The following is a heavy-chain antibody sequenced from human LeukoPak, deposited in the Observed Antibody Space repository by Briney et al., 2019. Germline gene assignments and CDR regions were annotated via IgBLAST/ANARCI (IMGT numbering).Heavy chain of an antibody. CDR2: IIPIFGTA. CDR1: GGTFSSYA. CDR3: AREAGTVAGLDNWFDP. Sequence: SVKVSCKASGGTFSSYAISWVRQAPGQGLEWMGGIIPIFGTANYAQKFQGRVTITADESTSTAYMELSSLRSEDTAVYYCAREAGTVAGLDNWFDPWGQGTLVTVSS. J-gene: IGHJ5*02. V-gene: IGHV1-69*13. D-gene: IGHD6-19*01.